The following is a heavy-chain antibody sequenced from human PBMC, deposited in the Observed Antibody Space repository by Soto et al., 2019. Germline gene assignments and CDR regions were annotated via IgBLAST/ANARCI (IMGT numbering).Heavy chain of an antibody. CDR1: GFTFIDYA. J-gene: IGHJ4*02. D-gene: IGHD1-1*01. CDR3: VRDLYRSATMPCLDH. V-gene: IGHV3-23*01. Sequence: GGSLRLSCEASGFTFIDYAMSWVRQAPGKGLEWVTSISDTGGDTFYADSMNGRFTISRDNSKNTLHLQINSLRAEDTVIYYCVRDLYRSATMPCLDHWGQGTLVTVSS. CDR2: ISDTGGDT.